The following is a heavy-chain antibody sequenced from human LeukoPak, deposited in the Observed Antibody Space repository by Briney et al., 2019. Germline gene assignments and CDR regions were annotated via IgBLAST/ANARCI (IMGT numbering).Heavy chain of an antibody. D-gene: IGHD3-3*01. CDR2: ISGSGGNT. CDR1: GFPFSDHA. V-gene: IGHV3-23*01. J-gene: IGHJ4*02. Sequence: PGGSLRLSCAASGFPFSDHAISWVRQAPAKGLEWVSTISGSGGNTYYADSVKGRFTISRDNSKDTVYLQMNSLRAEDTAVHYCATHTYYNFWSGSFRVWGQGTLVTVSS. CDR3: ATHTYYNFWSGSFRV.